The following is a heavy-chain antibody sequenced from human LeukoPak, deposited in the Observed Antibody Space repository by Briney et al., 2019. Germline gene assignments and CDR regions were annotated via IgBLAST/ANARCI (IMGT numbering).Heavy chain of an antibody. CDR2: IWYDGSNK. CDR1: GFTFRNYG. J-gene: IGHJ5*02. CDR3: ARDGGGWFDP. D-gene: IGHD2-15*01. V-gene: IGHV3-33*01. Sequence: PGRSLRLSCAASGFTFRNYGMHWVRQAPGKGLEWVAVIWYDGSNKYYADSVKGRFTISRDNSKNTVYLQMNSLRVEDTAVYYCARDGGGWFDPWGQGTLVIVSS.